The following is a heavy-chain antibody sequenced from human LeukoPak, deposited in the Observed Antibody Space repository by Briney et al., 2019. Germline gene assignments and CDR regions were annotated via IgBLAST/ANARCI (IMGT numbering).Heavy chain of an antibody. CDR2: IYTSGST. CDR3: ARDNYGSYSLNYFDY. J-gene: IGHJ4*02. V-gene: IGHV4-4*07. Sequence: PSETLSLTCTVSGDSISSYYWNWIRQPAGKGLEWIGRIYTSGSTNYNPSLKSRVTISVDKSKNQFSLKLSSVTAADSAVYYCARDNYGSYSLNYFDYWGQGTLLTVSS. CDR1: GDSISSYY. D-gene: IGHD1-26*01.